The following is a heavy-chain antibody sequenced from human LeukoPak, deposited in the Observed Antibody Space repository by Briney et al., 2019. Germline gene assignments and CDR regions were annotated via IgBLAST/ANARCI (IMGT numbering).Heavy chain of an antibody. V-gene: IGHV1-18*01. CDR1: GYTFTSYG. J-gene: IGHJ6*03. D-gene: IGHD5-18*01. CDR3: ARMTDPGWLRVSYYYYMDV. CDR2: ISAYNGNT. Sequence: ASVKVSCKASGYTFTSYGISWVRQAPGQGLEWMGWISAYNGNTNYAQKLQGRVTMTTDTSTSTAYMELRSLRSDDTAVYYCARMTDPGWLRVSYYYYMDVWGKGTTVTVSS.